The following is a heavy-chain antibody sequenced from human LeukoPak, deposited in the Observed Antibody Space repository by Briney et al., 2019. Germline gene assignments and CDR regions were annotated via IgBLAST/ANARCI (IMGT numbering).Heavy chain of an antibody. CDR3: ARDPSSGWYVFDY. J-gene: IGHJ4*02. CDR2: INPNSGGT. D-gene: IGHD6-19*01. Sequence: ASVKVSCKASGYTFTGYYMHWVRQAPGQGLEWMGWINPNSGGTNYAQKFQGWVTMTRDTSISTAYMELSRLRSDDTVVYYCARDPSSGWYVFDYRGQGTLVTVSS. V-gene: IGHV1-2*04. CDR1: GYTFTGYY.